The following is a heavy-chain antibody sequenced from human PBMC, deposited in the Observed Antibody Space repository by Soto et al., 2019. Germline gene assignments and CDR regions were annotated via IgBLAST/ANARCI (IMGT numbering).Heavy chain of an antibody. Sequence: GGSLRLSCAASGFTFSSYAMHWVRQAPGKGLEWVAVISYDGSNKYYADSVKGRFTISRDNSKNTLYLQMNSLRAEDTAVYYCARYAPGYSSSWPPFFDYWGQGTLVTVSS. J-gene: IGHJ4*02. V-gene: IGHV3-30-3*01. CDR2: ISYDGSNK. D-gene: IGHD6-13*01. CDR3: ARYAPGYSSSWPPFFDY. CDR1: GFTFSSYA.